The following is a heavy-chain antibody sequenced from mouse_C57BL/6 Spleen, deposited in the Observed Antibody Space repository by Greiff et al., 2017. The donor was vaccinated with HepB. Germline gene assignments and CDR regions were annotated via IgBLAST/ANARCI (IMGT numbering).Heavy chain of an antibody. J-gene: IGHJ3*01. CDR1: GYTFTSYW. V-gene: IGHV1-61*01. CDR3: ARSGGGDEFAY. CDR2: IYPSDSET. Sequence: VQLQQPGAELVRPGSSVKLSCKASGYTFTSYWMDWVKQRPGQGLEWIGNIYPSDSETHYNQKFKDKATLTVDKSSSTAYMQLSSLTSEDSAVYYCARSGGGDEFAYWGQGTLVTVSA. D-gene: IGHD3-3*01.